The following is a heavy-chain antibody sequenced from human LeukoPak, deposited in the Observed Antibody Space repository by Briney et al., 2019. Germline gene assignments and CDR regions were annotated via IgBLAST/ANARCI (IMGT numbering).Heavy chain of an antibody. CDR2: IRYDGSNK. CDR1: GFTFSSYG. D-gene: IGHD3-10*01. Sequence: GGSLRLSCAASGFTFSSYGMHWVRQAPGKGLEWVAFIRYDGSNKYYADSVKGRFTISRDNSKNTLYLQMNSLRAEDTAVYYCTGNYYGSGSYADFDYWGQGTLVTVSS. V-gene: IGHV3-30*02. J-gene: IGHJ4*02. CDR3: TGNYYGSGSYADFDY.